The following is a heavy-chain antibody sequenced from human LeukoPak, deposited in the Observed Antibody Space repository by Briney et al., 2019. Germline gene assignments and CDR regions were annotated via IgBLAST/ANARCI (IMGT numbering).Heavy chain of an antibody. V-gene: IGHV3-48*03. CDR2: ISSSGSTI. CDR3: ARERMMGYNRFDP. Sequence: PGGSLRLSCAASGFTFSSYEMNWVRQAPGKGLEWVSYISSSGSTIYYADSVKGRFTISRDNAKNSLYLQMNSLRAEDTAVHYCARERMMGYNRFDPWGQGTLVTVSS. J-gene: IGHJ5*02. D-gene: IGHD2-15*01. CDR1: GFTFSSYE.